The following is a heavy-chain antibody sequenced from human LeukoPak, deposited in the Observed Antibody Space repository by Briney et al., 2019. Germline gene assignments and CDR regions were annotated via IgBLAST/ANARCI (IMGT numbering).Heavy chain of an antibody. CDR3: ARAQIKGQNYYDILTGTPYYFDY. CDR1: GASIRNYF. J-gene: IGHJ4*02. D-gene: IGHD3-9*01. Sequence: PSETLSLTCTVSGASIRNYFWSWIRQPPGKGLEWIGYIYYSGNPNYNPSLKSRVTISMDTSKNQFSLKLSSVTAADTALYFCARAQIKGQNYYDILTGTPYYFDYWGQGILVTVSS. V-gene: IGHV4-59*01. CDR2: IYYSGNP.